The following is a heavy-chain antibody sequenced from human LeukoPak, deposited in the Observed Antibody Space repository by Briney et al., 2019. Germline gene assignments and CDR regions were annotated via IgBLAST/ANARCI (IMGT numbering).Heavy chain of an antibody. Sequence: GGSLRLSCAASGFIFSNYGMSWVRQTPGKGLEWVSVISGNGHETFYIDSVKGRFAISRDNSMNTLYLQMNSLRAEDTAVYYCAKDSSTMTIWGQGTMVTVSS. D-gene: IGHD3-22*01. CDR2: ISGNGHET. V-gene: IGHV3-23*01. J-gene: IGHJ3*02. CDR1: GFIFSNYG. CDR3: AKDSSTMTI.